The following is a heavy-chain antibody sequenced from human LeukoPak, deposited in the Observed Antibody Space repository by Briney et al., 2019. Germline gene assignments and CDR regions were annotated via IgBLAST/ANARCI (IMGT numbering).Heavy chain of an antibody. CDR1: GFTFSSYA. J-gene: IGHJ4*02. D-gene: IGHD1-26*01. CDR2: ITNSGGGT. Sequence: GGSLRLSCEASGFTFSSYAMTWVRQAPGKGLEWDSAITNSGGGTYYADSVKGRFTISRDNSKNTLYLQMNSLKAEDTAVYYCVKFVGAKGYWGQGTLVTVSS. CDR3: VKFVGAKGY. V-gene: IGHV3-23*01.